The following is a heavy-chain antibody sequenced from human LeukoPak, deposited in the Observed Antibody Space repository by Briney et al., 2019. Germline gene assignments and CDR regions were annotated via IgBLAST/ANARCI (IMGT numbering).Heavy chain of an antibody. CDR3: ARDSGVVIISYYYYCMDV. CDR2: IKQDGSEK. V-gene: IGHV3-7*01. D-gene: IGHD3-3*01. J-gene: IGHJ6*03. Sequence: GGSLRLSCAASGFTFSSYWMSWVRQAPGKGLEWVANIKQDGSEKYYVDSVKGRFTISRDNAKNSLYLQMNSLRAEDTAVYYCARDSGVVIISYYYYCMDVWGKGTTVTVSS. CDR1: GFTFSSYW.